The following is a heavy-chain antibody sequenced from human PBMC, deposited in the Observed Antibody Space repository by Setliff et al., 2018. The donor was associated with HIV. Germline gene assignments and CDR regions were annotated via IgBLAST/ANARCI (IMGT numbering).Heavy chain of an antibody. CDR3: VKDGQQWRFDP. J-gene: IGHJ5*02. CDR1: GFTFSSYS. CDR2: ISSSSSYI. D-gene: IGHD6-19*01. V-gene: IGHV3-21*04. Sequence: GGSLRLSCAASGFTFSSYSMNWGRQAPGKGLEWVSSISSSSSYIYYADSVKGRFTISRDNSKNAVYLQMNSLRTEDTALYYCVKDGQQWRFDPWGQGTLVTVSS.